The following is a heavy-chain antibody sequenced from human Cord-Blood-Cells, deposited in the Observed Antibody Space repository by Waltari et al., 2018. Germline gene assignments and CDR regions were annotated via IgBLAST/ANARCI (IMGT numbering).Heavy chain of an antibody. J-gene: IGHJ4*02. V-gene: IGHV4-31*03. D-gene: IGHD2-2*01. CDR2: IYYSGST. CDR1: GGSISSGGYY. CDR3: AREGTDQLLFDY. Sequence: QVQLQESGPGLVKPSQTLSLPCTVSGGSISSGGYYWSWIRQHPGKGLEWIGYIYYSGSTCYTPSLKSRVTISVDPSKNQFSLKLSSVTAADTAVYYCAREGTDQLLFDYWGQETLVTVSS.